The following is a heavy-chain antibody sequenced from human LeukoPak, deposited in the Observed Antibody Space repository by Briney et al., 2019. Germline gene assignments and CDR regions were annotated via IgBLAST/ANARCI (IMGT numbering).Heavy chain of an antibody. CDR2: INPNSGGA. CDR3: ASTTYGDYALSPPDY. Sequence: ASVKVSCKASGYTFTGHYMHWVRQAPGQGLEWMGWINPNSGGANYAQRFQGRVTMTRDTSISTAYMELSRLRSDDTAVYYCASTTYGDYALSPPDYWGQGTLVTVSS. CDR1: GYTFTGHY. V-gene: IGHV1-2*02. J-gene: IGHJ4*02. D-gene: IGHD4-17*01.